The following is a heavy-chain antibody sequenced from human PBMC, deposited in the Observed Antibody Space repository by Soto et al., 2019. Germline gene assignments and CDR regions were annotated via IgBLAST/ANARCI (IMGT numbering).Heavy chain of an antibody. D-gene: IGHD2-15*01. CDR2: ISSNSVYI. V-gene: IGHV3-21*01. CDR3: ARNPGYCSGGSCQLRPAPHYYFDF. CDR1: GFTFSAYT. Sequence: PGGSLRLSCATSGFTFSAYTMNWVRQAPGKGLEWVSLISSNSVYIYYADSVKGRFTISRDNAKNSLYLQMNSLRAEDTAVYYCARNPGYCSGGSCQLRPAPHYYFDFCGPGPLVTVSS. J-gene: IGHJ4*02.